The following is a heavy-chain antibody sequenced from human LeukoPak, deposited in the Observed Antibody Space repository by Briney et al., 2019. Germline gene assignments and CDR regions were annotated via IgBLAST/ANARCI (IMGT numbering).Heavy chain of an antibody. CDR3: ARVGGGGGHAEFAFDY. V-gene: IGHV1-69*05. J-gene: IGHJ4*02. CDR1: GGTFDNYA. Sequence: VKVSCKASGGTFDNYAISWVRQAPGQGLEWMGGIIPIFGTANYAQKFQGRVIMTTDTSTSTAYMELRSLRSDDTAVYYCARVGGGGGHAEFAFDYWGQGTLVTVSS. D-gene: IGHD5-12*01. CDR2: IIPIFGTA.